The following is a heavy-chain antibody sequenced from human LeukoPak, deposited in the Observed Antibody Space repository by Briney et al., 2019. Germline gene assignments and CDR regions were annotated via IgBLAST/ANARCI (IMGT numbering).Heavy chain of an antibody. CDR3: ARHSGLRSPFDP. J-gene: IGHJ5*02. D-gene: IGHD3-3*01. V-gene: IGHV4-34*01. Sequence: ASETLSLTCAVYGGSFSGYYWSWIRQPPGKGLEWIGEINHSGSTNYNPSLKRRVTISVDTSKNQFSLKLSSVTAADTAVYYCARHSGLRSPFDPWGQGTLVTVSS. CDR1: GGSFSGYY. CDR2: INHSGST.